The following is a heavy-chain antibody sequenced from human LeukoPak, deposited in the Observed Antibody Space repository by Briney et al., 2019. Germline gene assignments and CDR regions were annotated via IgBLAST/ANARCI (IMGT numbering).Heavy chain of an antibody. D-gene: IGHD4/OR15-4a*01. J-gene: IGHJ4*02. V-gene: IGHV3-30-3*01. CDR1: GFTFSSYA. Sequence: PGRSLRLSCAASGFTFSSYAMHWVRQAPGKGLEWVAVISYDGSNKYYADSVKGRFTISRDNSKNMLYLQMNSLRTEDTALYYCAREAGLSTRRRLDYWGQGTLVTVSS. CDR3: AREAGLSTRRRLDY. CDR2: ISYDGSNK.